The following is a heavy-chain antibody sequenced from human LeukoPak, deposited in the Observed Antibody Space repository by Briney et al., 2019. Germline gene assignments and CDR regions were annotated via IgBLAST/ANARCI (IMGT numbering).Heavy chain of an antibody. CDR2: IKKTGSET. J-gene: IGHJ4*02. CDR3: AREDGYYSGGNCYSYFDS. CDR1: GFTFSHFW. D-gene: IGHD2-15*01. Sequence: SGGSLRLSCAASGFTFSHFWMSWVRQAPGKGLEWVAYIKKTGSETYYVDSVKGRFTITRDNTRNSLFLQMYSLRAEDTAVYFCAREDGYYSGGNCYSYFDSWGQGTLVTVSS. V-gene: IGHV3-7*01.